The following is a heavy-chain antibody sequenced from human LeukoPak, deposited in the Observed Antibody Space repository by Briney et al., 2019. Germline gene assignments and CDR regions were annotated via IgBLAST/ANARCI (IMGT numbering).Heavy chain of an antibody. CDR1: GFTFSSYW. D-gene: IGHD1-7*01. CDR3: AYLNSHAFDI. J-gene: IGHJ3*02. V-gene: IGHV3-7*01. Sequence: PGGSLRLSCAASGFTFSSYWMNWVRQAPGKGLEWVANIKQDGSEKYYVDSVKGRFSISRDNAKNSLYLQMNSVRAEDTAVYYCAYLNSHAFDIWGQGTVVTVSS. CDR2: IKQDGSEK.